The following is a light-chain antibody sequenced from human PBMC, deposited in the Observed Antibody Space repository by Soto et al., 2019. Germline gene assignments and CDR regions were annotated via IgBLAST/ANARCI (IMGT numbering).Light chain of an antibody. CDR3: AAWDDSLNGVV. J-gene: IGLJ2*01. Sequence: QSVLTQPPSASGTPEQRVTLSCSGRSSNIGSNTVNWYQQLPGTAPKLLIYTTNQRPSGVPDRFSGSKSGTSASLAISGRQSEDEADYYCAAWDDSLNGVVFGGGTTLTVL. CDR2: TTN. V-gene: IGLV1-44*01. CDR1: SSNIGSNT.